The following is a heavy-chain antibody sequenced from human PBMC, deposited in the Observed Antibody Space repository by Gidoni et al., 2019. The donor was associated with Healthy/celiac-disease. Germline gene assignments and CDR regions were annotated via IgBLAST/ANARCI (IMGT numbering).Heavy chain of an antibody. D-gene: IGHD1-26*01. CDR3: AKGFEYSGSYLDAFDI. J-gene: IGHJ3*02. CDR2: ISWNSGSI. Sequence: EVQLVESGGGLVQPGRSLRLSCAASGFTFDDYAMHWVRQAPGKGLEWVAVISWNSGSIGYADSVKGRFTISRDNAKNSLYLQMNSLRAEDTALYYCAKGFEYSGSYLDAFDIWGQGTMVTVSS. V-gene: IGHV3-9*01. CDR1: GFTFDDYA.